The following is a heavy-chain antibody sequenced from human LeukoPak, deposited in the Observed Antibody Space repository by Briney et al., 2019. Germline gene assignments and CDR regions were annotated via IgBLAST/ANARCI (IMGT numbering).Heavy chain of an antibody. CDR3: ARDRVGYSSVSDAFDI. J-gene: IGHJ3*02. V-gene: IGHV3-21*01. Sequence: GGSLRLSCAASGFTFSSYSMNWVRQAPGKGLEWVSSISSSSSYIYYADSVKGRFTISRDNAKNSLYLQMNSLRAEDTAVYYCARDRVGYSSVSDAFDIWAKGQWSPSLQ. CDR1: GFTFSSYS. CDR2: ISSSSSYI. D-gene: IGHD6-19*01.